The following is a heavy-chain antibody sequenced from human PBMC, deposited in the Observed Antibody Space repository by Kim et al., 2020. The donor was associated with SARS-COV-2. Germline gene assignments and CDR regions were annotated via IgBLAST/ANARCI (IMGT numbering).Heavy chain of an antibody. CDR3: ARAPGIAVAGTSVFRFDY. V-gene: IGHV1-46*01. Sequence: QGRVTMTRDTSTSTVYMERSSLRSEDTAVYYCARAPGIAVAGTSVFRFDYWGQGTLVTVSS. J-gene: IGHJ4*02. D-gene: IGHD6-19*01.